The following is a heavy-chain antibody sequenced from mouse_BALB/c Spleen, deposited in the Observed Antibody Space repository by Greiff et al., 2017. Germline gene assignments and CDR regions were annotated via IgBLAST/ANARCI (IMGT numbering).Heavy chain of an antibody. CDR1: GFTFSSYG. J-gene: IGHJ3*01. CDR2: INSNGGST. Sequence: DVKLVESGGGLVQPGGSLKLSCAAYGFTFSSYGMSWVRQTPDKRLELVATINSNGGSTYYPDSVKGRFTISRDNAKNTLYLQMSSLKSEDTAMYYCARDGYDYDVAYWGQGTLVTVSA. V-gene: IGHV5-6-3*01. D-gene: IGHD2-4*01. CDR3: ARDGYDYDVAY.